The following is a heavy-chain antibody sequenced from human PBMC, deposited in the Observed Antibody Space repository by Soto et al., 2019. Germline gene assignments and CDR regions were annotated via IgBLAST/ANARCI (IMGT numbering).Heavy chain of an antibody. CDR2: IDWDDDK. J-gene: IGHJ4*02. Sequence: SGPTLVNPTQTLTLTCTFSGFSLSTSGMRGSWIRQPPGKALEWLARIDWDDDKFYNTSLKTRLTISKDSSKSQVVLTMTNMDPVDTATYYCARMFHCSGGSCTFGYWGQGXLVTVHS. D-gene: IGHD2-15*01. CDR1: GFSLSTSGMR. CDR3: ARMFHCSGGSCTFGY. V-gene: IGHV2-70*04.